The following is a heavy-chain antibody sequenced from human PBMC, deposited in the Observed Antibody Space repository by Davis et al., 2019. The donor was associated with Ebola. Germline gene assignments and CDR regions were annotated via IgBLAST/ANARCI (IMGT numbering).Heavy chain of an antibody. CDR1: GFTFSSYW. CDR2: IKQDGSEK. D-gene: IGHD5-24*01. Sequence: GGSLRLSCAASGFTFSSYWMSWVRQAPGKGLEWVANIKQDGSEKYYVDSVKGRFTISRDNDKNSLSLKMNSLRADDTAVYYCAGGDGYNFYTIWGQGTMVTVSS. J-gene: IGHJ3*02. V-gene: IGHV3-7*03. CDR3: AGGDGYNFYTI.